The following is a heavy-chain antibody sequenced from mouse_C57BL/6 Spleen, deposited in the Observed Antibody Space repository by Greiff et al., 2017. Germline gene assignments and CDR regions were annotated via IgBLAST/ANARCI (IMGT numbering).Heavy chain of an antibody. D-gene: IGHD4-1*01. V-gene: IGHV5-17*01. CDR3: ARNWDWYFDV. Sequence: EVPLVESGGGLVKPGGSLKLSCAASGFTFSDYGMHWVRQAPEKGLEWVAYISSGSSTIYYADTVKGRFTISRDNAKNTLFLQMTSLRSEDTAMYYCARNWDWYFDVWGTGTTVTVSS. CDR1: GFTFSDYG. J-gene: IGHJ1*03. CDR2: ISSGSSTI.